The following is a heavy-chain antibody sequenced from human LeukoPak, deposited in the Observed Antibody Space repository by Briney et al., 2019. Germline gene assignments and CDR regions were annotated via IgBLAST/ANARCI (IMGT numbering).Heavy chain of an antibody. Sequence: GGSLRLSCAASGFTFSSYAMHWVRQAPGKGLEWVAVISYDGSNKYYADSVKGRFTISRDNSKNTLYLQMNSLRAEDTAVYYCARGTPSSSGWLYYGMGVWGRGTAVTVSS. V-gene: IGHV3-30-3*01. CDR2: ISYDGSNK. J-gene: IGHJ6*02. CDR1: GFTFSSYA. D-gene: IGHD6-19*01. CDR3: ARGTPSSSGWLYYGMGV.